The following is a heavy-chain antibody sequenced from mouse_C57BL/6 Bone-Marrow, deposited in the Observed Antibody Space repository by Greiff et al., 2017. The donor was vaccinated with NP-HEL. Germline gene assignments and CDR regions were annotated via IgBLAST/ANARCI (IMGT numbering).Heavy chain of an antibody. CDR1: GFPITSGYY. Sequence: VKLVESGPGLVEPSQSLFLTCSITGFPITSGYYWIWIRQSPGKPLEWMGYITHSGETFYNPSLPSPISITRETSKNQFFLQLNSVTTEDTAMYYCAGDYDGYWYFDVWGTGTTVTVSS. V-gene: IGHV12-3*01. CDR3: AGDYDGYWYFDV. CDR2: ITHSGET. D-gene: IGHD2-3*01. J-gene: IGHJ1*03.